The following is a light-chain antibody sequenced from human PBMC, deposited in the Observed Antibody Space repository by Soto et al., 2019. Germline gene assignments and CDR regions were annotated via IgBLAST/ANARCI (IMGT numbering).Light chain of an antibody. CDR3: QHYGNSLTYT. CDR2: GAS. CDR1: QIVSSSY. Sequence: EIVLTQSPGTLSLSPGERATLSCRANQIVSSSYLAWYQQKPGQAPRHLIYGASHRAAGIPDRFSGSGSGTDFTLTISRLEPEDFALYYCQHYGNSLTYTFGQGTKLDIK. V-gene: IGKV3-20*01. J-gene: IGKJ2*01.